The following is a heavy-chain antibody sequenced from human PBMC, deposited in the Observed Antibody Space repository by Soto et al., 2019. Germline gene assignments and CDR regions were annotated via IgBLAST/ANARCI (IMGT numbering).Heavy chain of an antibody. D-gene: IGHD4-17*01. V-gene: IGHV3-21*01. J-gene: IGHJ6*03. Sequence: EVQLVESGGGLVKPGGSLRLSCAASGFTFSSYSMNWVPQAPGKGLEWVSSISSSSSYIYYADSVKGRFTISRDNAKNSLYLQMNSLRAEDTAVYYCARDPTTNYYYYYMDVWGKGSTVTVSS. CDR3: ARDPTTNYYYYYMDV. CDR1: GFTFSSYS. CDR2: ISSSSSYI.